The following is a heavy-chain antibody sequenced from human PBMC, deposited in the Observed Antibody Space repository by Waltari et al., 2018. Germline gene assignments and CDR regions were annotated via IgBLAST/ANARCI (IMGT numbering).Heavy chain of an antibody. CDR1: GGSIATYH. Sequence: QVQLQESGPGLVKPSETLSLTCTFSGGSIATYHWSWVRQPAGKGLEWIGRMFSSGHVDDQPPLQSRVARSFDTSRNQLSLTLRFVTAADTAVYYCARAAVDGWYFGHWGPGTLVTVSS. V-gene: IGHV4-4*07. J-gene: IGHJ2*01. D-gene: IGHD2-15*01. CDR2: MFSSGHV. CDR3: ARAAVDGWYFGH.